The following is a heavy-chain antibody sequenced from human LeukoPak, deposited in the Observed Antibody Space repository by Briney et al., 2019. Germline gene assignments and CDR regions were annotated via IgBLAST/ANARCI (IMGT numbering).Heavy chain of an antibody. J-gene: IGHJ6*03. V-gene: IGHV4-34*01. CDR1: GGSFSGYY. CDR2: INHSGSP. CDR3: ARVSGISGYYQYYYYYYYMAV. Sequence: SETLSLTCAVYGGSFSGYYWSWLRQPPGKGLEWIGEINHSGSPNYNPSLKSRVTISVDTSKNQFSLKLSSVTAADTAVYYCARVSGISGYYQYYYYYYYMAVWGKGTTVTVSS. D-gene: IGHD3-22*01.